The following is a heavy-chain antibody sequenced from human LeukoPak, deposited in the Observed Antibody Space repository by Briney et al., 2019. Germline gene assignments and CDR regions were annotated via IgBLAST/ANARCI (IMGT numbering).Heavy chain of an antibody. CDR2: IHASGST. V-gene: IGHV4-4*07. Sequence: SETLSLTCTVSGGSISSYYWTWIREPAGKGPEWIGRIHASGSTNYNPSLKSRVNMSVDTSKNQFSLKLNSVTAADTAVYYCARVTDPRYNWFDPWGQGTLVTVSS. CDR1: GGSISSYY. D-gene: IGHD2-21*02. CDR3: ARVTDPRYNWFDP. J-gene: IGHJ5*02.